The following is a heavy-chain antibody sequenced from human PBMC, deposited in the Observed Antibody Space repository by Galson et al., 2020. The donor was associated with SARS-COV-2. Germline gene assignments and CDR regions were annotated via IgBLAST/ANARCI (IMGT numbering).Heavy chain of an antibody. J-gene: IGHJ2*01. Sequence: SETLSLTCTVSGGSISSGGYYWSWIRQHPGKGLEWIGYIYYSGSTYYNPSLKSRVTISVDTSKNQFSLKLSSVTAADTAVYYCARDYYDSSGFEGPHWYFDLWGRGTLVTVSS. CDR2: IYYSGST. CDR3: ARDYYDSSGFEGPHWYFDL. CDR1: GGSISSGGYY. D-gene: IGHD3-22*01. V-gene: IGHV4-31*03.